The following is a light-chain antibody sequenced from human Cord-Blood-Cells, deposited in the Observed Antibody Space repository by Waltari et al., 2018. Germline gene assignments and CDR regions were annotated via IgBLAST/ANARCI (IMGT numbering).Light chain of an antibody. V-gene: IGKV1-12*01. J-gene: IGKJ4*01. CDR3: QQAHSFPLT. CDR1: QGISSW. CDR2: DAS. Sequence: IQMTQSPSSVSASVGERVPITCRASQGISSWLAWYQQKPGKAPKLLNYDASSVQSGVPSMFSGSGSGTDVTLTISRLQPEDFAIYYCQQAHSFPLTFGGGTKVAIK.